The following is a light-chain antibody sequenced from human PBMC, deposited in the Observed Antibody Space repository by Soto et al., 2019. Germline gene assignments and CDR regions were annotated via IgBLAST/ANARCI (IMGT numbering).Light chain of an antibody. CDR1: QSVDSF. CDR3: QVRTDWPPFKYT. V-gene: IGKV3-11*01. Sequence: TQSPASLSLSPGERATLSCRASQSVDSFLAWYQQKPGRTPRLLIYDTSNRATGIPARFSGSGSGTDFTLTISRLEPEDFAVYYCQVRTDWPPFKYTFGQGTKLEVK. CDR2: DTS. J-gene: IGKJ2*01.